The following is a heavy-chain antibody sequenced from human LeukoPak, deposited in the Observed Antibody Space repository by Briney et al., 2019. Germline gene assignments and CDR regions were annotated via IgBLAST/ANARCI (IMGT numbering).Heavy chain of an antibody. CDR3: ARATAMVYYYYYMDV. CDR1: GYTFTSYD. D-gene: IGHD5-18*01. Sequence: ASVKVSCKASGYTFTSYDINWVRQATGQGLEWMGWMNPNSGNTGYAQKFQGRVTITRNTSISTAYMELSSLRSEDTAVYYCARATAMVYYYYYMDVWGKGTTVTVSS. CDR2: MNPNSGNT. J-gene: IGHJ6*03. V-gene: IGHV1-8*03.